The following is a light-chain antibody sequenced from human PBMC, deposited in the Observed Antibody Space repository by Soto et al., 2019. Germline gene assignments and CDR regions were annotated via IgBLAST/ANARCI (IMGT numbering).Light chain of an antibody. CDR3: QQRSNWPIT. Sequence: EIVLTQSPGTLSLSPGERATLSCRTSQKINKYLAWYQQKPGQAPRLLIYDASNRATGIPDSFSGSGSGTDFTLTISSLEPEDFAVYYCQQRSNWPITVGQGTRLEI. V-gene: IGKV3-11*01. CDR2: DAS. J-gene: IGKJ5*01. CDR1: QKINKY.